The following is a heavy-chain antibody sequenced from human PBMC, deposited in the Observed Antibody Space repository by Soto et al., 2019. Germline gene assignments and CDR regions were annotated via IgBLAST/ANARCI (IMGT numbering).Heavy chain of an antibody. V-gene: IGHV4-34*01. J-gene: IGHJ6*02. Sequence: SETLSLTCAVYGGSFSGYYWSWIRQPPGKGLEWIGEINHSGSTNYNPSHKSRVTITVDTSKNQFSLKMSSVTAADTAVYYFARFPGIAVAGDRRYYYYGMDVWGQGTTVTVSS. CDR3: ARFPGIAVAGDRRYYYYGMDV. CDR2: INHSGST. D-gene: IGHD6-19*01. CDR1: GGSFSGYY.